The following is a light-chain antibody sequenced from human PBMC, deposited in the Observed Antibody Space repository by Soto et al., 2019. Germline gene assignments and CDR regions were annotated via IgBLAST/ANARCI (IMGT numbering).Light chain of an antibody. J-gene: IGLJ3*02. CDR1: SSDIGDYNY. V-gene: IGLV2-14*01. Sequence: QSALTQPASVSGSPGQSITISCTGTSSDIGDYNYVSWYQHHPGKAPKLMIYEVSSRPSGVSDRFSGSKSGNTASLTISGLQAEDEADYYCNSYTGSSTWVFGGGTQLTVL. CDR3: NSYTGSSTWV. CDR2: EVS.